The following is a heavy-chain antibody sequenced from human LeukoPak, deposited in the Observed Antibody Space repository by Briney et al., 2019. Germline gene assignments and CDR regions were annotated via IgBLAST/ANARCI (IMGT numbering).Heavy chain of an antibody. Sequence: TGGSLRLSCGASEFSLRSYSMDWVRQAPGKGLEWVSHINSGSSTIYHADSVKGRFTISRDNAGNSLYLHMNSLRAEDTAVYYCARVLLERPGIDSFDMWGQGTMVTVSS. CDR2: INSGSSTI. D-gene: IGHD1-1*01. J-gene: IGHJ3*02. CDR1: EFSLRSYS. CDR3: ARVLLERPGIDSFDM. V-gene: IGHV3-48*01.